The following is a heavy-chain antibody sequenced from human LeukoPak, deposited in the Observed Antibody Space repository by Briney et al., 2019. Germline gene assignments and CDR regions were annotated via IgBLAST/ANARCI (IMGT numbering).Heavy chain of an antibody. J-gene: IGHJ6*03. CDR1: GFTFSNAW. Sequence: GGSLRLSCAASGFTFSNAWMSWVRQAPGKGLEWVGRIKSKTDGGTTDYAAPVKGRFTISRDDSKNTLYLQMNSLKTEDTAVYYCTTCGGRSWGTMVRGVIIHRNYYYYMDVWGKGTTVTISS. CDR2: IKSKTDGGTT. CDR3: TTCGGRSWGTMVRGVIIHRNYYYYMDV. D-gene: IGHD3-10*01. V-gene: IGHV3-15*01.